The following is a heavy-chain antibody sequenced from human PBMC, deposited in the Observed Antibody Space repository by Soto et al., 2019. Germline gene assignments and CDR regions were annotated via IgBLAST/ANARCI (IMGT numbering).Heavy chain of an antibody. Sequence: SETLSLTCTVSGGSISSNNYSWGWIRQPPGKGLEWIGSIYYSGSTYYNPSLKSRVTISVDTSKNQFSLKLSSVTAADTAVYYCARCFWGDYSSVYCVDYWGQGALVTVSS. CDR2: IYYSGST. CDR1: GGSISSNNYS. D-gene: IGHD3-3*01. J-gene: IGHJ4*02. V-gene: IGHV4-39*01. CDR3: ARCFWGDYSSVYCVDY.